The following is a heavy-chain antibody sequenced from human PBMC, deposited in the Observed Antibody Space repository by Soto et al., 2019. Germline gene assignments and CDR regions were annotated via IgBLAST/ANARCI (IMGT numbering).Heavy chain of an antibody. J-gene: IGHJ6*02. D-gene: IGHD3-10*01. CDR1: GFTFSHYV. V-gene: IGHV3-23*01. CDR2: ISGSGPSV. CDR3: AKVRASYLSASYFYYGLDV. Sequence: GGSLRLSCAASGFTFSHYVLSWVRQSPERGLEWVSSISGSGPSVYVADSVRGRFIMSRDLSTNTVSLQMNSLRAEDTAVYYCAKVRASYLSASYFYYGLDVWGQGTTVTVS.